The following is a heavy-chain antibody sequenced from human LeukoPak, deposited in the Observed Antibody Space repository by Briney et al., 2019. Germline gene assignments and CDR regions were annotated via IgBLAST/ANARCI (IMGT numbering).Heavy chain of an antibody. CDR2: ISSSSSTI. J-gene: IGHJ4*02. V-gene: IGHV3-48*04. Sequence: GGSLRLSCAASGFTFSSYSMNWVRQAPGKGLEWVSYISSSSSTIYYADSVKGRFTISRDNAKNSLYLQMNSLRAEDTAVYYCARTSLTYSSSWYFDYWGQGTLVTVSS. CDR1: GFTFSSYS. CDR3: ARTSLTYSSSWYFDY. D-gene: IGHD6-13*01.